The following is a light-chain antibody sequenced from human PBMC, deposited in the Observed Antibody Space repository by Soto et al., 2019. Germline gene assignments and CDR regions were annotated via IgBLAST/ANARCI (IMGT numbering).Light chain of an antibody. CDR1: QGISNY. J-gene: IGKJ1*01. V-gene: IGKV1-27*01. Sequence: DIQMTQSPSSLSASVGDRVIITCRASQGISNYLAWYQQKPGKVPKLLIYAASTLQSGVPSRFSGSGSGTDFTITINSLQPEDVATYYCQKYNSAPWTFGQGTKVEI. CDR2: AAS. CDR3: QKYNSAPWT.